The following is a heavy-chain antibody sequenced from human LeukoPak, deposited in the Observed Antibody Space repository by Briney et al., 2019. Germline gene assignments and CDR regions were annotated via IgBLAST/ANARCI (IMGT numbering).Heavy chain of an antibody. CDR1: GFTVSNNY. Sequence: GGSLRLSCAASGFTVSNNYMSWVRQAPGKGLEWVSVIYSGGYTYYADSVKGRFTISRDNSKNTLYLQMNSLRAEDTAVYYCARGRSTYYYGSGTKRGFWRAFDIWGQGTMVTVSS. J-gene: IGHJ3*02. V-gene: IGHV3-66*01. CDR2: IYSGGYT. D-gene: IGHD3-10*01. CDR3: ARGRSTYYYGSGTKRGFWRAFDI.